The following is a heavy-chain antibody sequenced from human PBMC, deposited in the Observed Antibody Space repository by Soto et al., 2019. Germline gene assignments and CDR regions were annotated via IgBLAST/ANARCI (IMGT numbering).Heavy chain of an antibody. D-gene: IGHD3-9*01. CDR2: ISWDGGST. CDR1: GFTFDDYT. V-gene: IGHV3-43*01. J-gene: IGHJ4*02. Sequence: LRLSCAASGFTFDDYTMHWVRQAPGKGLEWVSLISWDGGSTYYADSVKGRFTISRDNSKNSLYLQMNSLRTEDTALYYCAKDQSPYDILTGYSDYWGQGTLVTVSS. CDR3: AKDQSPYDILTGYSDY.